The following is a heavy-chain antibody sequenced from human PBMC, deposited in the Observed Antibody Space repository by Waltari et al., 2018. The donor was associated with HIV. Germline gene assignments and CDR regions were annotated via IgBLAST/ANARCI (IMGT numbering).Heavy chain of an antibody. Sequence: EVQLVESGGGLVQPGGSLRLSCAASGFTFSSDLMHWVRQVPGKGLIWVSRINSDGSSTSYADSVKGRFTISRDNAKNTLYLQMNSLRAEDTAVYYCATSRTFDYWGQGTLVTVSS. V-gene: IGHV3-74*01. CDR2: INSDGSST. CDR3: ATSRTFDY. J-gene: IGHJ4*02. CDR1: GFTFSSDL.